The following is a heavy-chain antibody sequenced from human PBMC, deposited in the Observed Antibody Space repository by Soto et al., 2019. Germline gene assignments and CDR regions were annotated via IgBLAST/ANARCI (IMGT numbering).Heavy chain of an antibody. CDR3: ARDLEQQLVTDY. V-gene: IGHV3-11*06. J-gene: IGHJ4*02. Sequence: QVQLVESGGGLVKPGGSLRLSCAASGFTFSDYYMSWIRQAPGKGPEWVSYISSSSTYTNYADSVKGRFTISRDNAKNSLYLQVNSLRAEDTAVYYCARDLEQQLVTDYWGEGTLVTVSS. D-gene: IGHD6-13*01. CDR2: ISSSSTYT. CDR1: GFTFSDYY.